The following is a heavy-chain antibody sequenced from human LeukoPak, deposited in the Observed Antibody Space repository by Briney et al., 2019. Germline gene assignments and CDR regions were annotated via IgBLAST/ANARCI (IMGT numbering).Heavy chain of an antibody. Sequence: GGSLRLSCAASGFTFSSYAMNWVRQAPGKGLEWVAFIRYDGSNKYYADSMKGRFTISRDNSKNTLYLQMNSLRAEDTAVYYCARRSVAGSLDYWGQGTLVTVSS. V-gene: IGHV3-30*02. D-gene: IGHD6-19*01. CDR3: ARRSVAGSLDY. CDR2: IRYDGSNK. J-gene: IGHJ4*02. CDR1: GFTFSSYA.